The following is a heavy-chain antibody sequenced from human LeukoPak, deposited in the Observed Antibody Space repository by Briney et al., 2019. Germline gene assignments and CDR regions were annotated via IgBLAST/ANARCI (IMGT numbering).Heavy chain of an antibody. CDR1: GFTFSSCT. J-gene: IGHJ4*02. Sequence: GGSQRLSCAASGFTFSSCTMGWVRQAPGKGLEWVSTITDGGGHSYYADSMKGRFRVSRDNFKNTLYLQMDSLRAEDTALYYCAREPAGTYGRYHDYWGQGTLVTVSS. D-gene: IGHD1-7*01. V-gene: IGHV3-23*01. CDR3: AREPAGTYGRYHDY. CDR2: ITDGGGHS.